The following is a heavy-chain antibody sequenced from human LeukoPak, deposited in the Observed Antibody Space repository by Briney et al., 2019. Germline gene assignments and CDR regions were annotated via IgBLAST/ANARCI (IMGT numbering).Heavy chain of an antibody. Sequence: GASVKVSCKASGGTFSSYAISWVRQAPGQGLEWMGGIIPIFGTANYAQKFQGRVTITADESTSTAYMELSSLRSEDTAVYYCARGLPIAAAGRVKTGFDYWGQGTLVTVSS. CDR3: ARGLPIAAAGRVKTGFDY. J-gene: IGHJ4*02. CDR2: IIPIFGTA. D-gene: IGHD6-13*01. V-gene: IGHV1-69*13. CDR1: GGTFSSYA.